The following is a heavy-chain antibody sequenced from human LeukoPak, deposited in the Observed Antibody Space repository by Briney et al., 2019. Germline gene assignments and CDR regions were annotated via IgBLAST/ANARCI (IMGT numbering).Heavy chain of an antibody. CDR1: GFIFSNFA. Sequence: PGGSLRLSCAASGFIFSNFAMTWVRQTPGKGLEWVSALSASGGGTFYAPSVKGRFTISRDNSKNTVSLQMNSLRAEDTALYYCATVLHTSMTTWAAFDTWGQGTMVTVSS. D-gene: IGHD5-18*01. J-gene: IGHJ3*02. V-gene: IGHV3-23*01. CDR2: LSASGGGT. CDR3: ATVLHTSMTTWAAFDT.